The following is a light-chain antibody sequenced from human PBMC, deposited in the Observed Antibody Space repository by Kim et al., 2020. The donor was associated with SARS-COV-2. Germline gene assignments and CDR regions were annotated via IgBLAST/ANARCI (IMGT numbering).Light chain of an antibody. Sequence: QSVLTQPPSVSGAPGQRVTISCTGSSSNIGAGSDVHWYQQLRGTAPRLLIFGNNNRPSGVPDRFSGSKSGTSASLAITGLQAEDESAYYCQSYDNSLSVWVFGGGTQLTVL. CDR3: QSYDNSLSVWV. J-gene: IGLJ3*02. CDR2: GNN. CDR1: SSNIGAGSD. V-gene: IGLV1-40*01.